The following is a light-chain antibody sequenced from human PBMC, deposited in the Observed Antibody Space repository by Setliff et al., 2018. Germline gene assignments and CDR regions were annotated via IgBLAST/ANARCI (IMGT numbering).Light chain of an antibody. CDR2: EAN. CDR1: SNDVWGHNY. CDR3: CSYVTGGTLA. J-gene: IGLJ3*02. Sequence: QSALAQPASVSGSPGQSITISCTGTSNDVWGHNYVSWYQQHPGKVPKLMIYEANKRPSGVSNRFSGSKSGNTASLTISGLQAEDEGDYYCCSYVTGGTLAFGGGTKVTVL. V-gene: IGLV2-23*01.